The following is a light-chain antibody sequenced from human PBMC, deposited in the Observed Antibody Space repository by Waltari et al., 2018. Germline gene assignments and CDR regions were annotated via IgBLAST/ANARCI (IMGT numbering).Light chain of an antibody. J-gene: IGKJ4*01. CDR3: QQYNNWPLT. V-gene: IGKV3-15*01. CDR2: GAS. CDR1: QNIDSN. Sequence: TLSVSPGERATLSCRASQNIDSNLAWYQQKPGQAPSLLIYGASTRATGIPARFSGSGSGTEFTLTISSLQSEDFAVYYCQQYNNWPLTFGGGAKVEIK.